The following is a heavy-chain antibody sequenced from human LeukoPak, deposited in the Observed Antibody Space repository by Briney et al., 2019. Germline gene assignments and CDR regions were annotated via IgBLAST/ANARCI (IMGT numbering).Heavy chain of an antibody. Sequence: SETLSLTCTVSGGSISSYYWSWIRQPPGKGLEWIGTIYHSGSTYYNPSLKSRVTISVDTSKNQISLRLSSVTAADTAIYYCARGNSDRFPPYMDYWGQGILVIVSS. CDR2: IYHSGST. V-gene: IGHV4-59*08. D-gene: IGHD4-23*01. J-gene: IGHJ4*02. CDR1: GGSISSYY. CDR3: ARGNSDRFPPYMDY.